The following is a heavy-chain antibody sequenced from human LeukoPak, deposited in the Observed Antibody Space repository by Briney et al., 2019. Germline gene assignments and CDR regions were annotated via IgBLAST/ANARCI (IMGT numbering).Heavy chain of an antibody. D-gene: IGHD2-8*01. CDR2: IYHSGST. V-gene: IGHV4-38-2*01. CDR3: ARDLLGYCTNGVCYTGFDY. J-gene: IGHJ4*02. Sequence: SETLSLTCAVSGYSISSGYYWGWIRQPPGKGLEWIGSIYHSGSTYYNPSLKSRVTISVDTSKSQFSLKLSSVTAADTAVYYCARDLLGYCTNGVCYTGFDYWGQGTLVTVSS. CDR1: GYSISSGYY.